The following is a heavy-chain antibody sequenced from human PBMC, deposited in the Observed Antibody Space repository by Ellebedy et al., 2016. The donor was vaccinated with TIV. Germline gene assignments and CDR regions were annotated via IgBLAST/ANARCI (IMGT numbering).Heavy chain of an antibody. V-gene: IGHV1-46*01. Sequence: AASVKVSCKASGYTFTTYYIHWVRQAPGQGLEWMGRINPSDGRRSYAQKLQGRVTMTTDTSTSTAYMELRSLRSDDTAVYYGARDRRRIVRFLEWFGDRYYGMDVWGQGTTVTVSS. CDR3: ARDRRRIVRFLEWFGDRYYGMDV. D-gene: IGHD3-3*01. CDR1: GYTFTTYY. CDR2: INPSDGRR. J-gene: IGHJ6*02.